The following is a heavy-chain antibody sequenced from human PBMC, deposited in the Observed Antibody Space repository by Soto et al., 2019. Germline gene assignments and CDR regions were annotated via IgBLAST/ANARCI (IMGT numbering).Heavy chain of an antibody. V-gene: IGHV1-18*01. J-gene: IGHJ4*02. D-gene: IGHD4-17*01. CDR2: ISAYNGNT. CDR1: GYIFTSYG. CDR3: ARLWGYGDYGEMGY. Sequence: QVQLVQSGAEVKKPGASVKVSFKASGYIFTSYGISWVRKAPGQGLEWMGWISAYNGNTNYAQKLQGRVTMTTDTSTSTAYMELRSLRSDDTAVYYCARLWGYGDYGEMGYWGQGTLVTVSS.